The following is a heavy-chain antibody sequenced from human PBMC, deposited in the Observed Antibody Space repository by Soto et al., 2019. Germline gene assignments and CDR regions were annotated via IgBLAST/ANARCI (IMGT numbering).Heavy chain of an antibody. CDR3: ARLDRSSSWWYFDF. J-gene: IGHJ4*02. CDR2: IYYSGST. V-gene: IGHV4-59*08. Sequence: QVPLQESGPGLVKPSETLSLTCTVSDGSISSYYWSWIRQPPGKGLEWIGNIYYSGSTNYKPSLKSRVTISVDTSMNQFSLQLSAVTAADTALYYCARLDRSSSWWYFDFWGQGTLVTVSS. D-gene: IGHD6-13*01. CDR1: DGSISSYY.